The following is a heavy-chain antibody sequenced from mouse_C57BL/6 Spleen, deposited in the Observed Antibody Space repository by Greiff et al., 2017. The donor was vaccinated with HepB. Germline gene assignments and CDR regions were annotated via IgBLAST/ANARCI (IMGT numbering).Heavy chain of an antibody. Sequence: VQLQQSGPELVKPGASVKISCKASGYTFTDYYMNWVKQSHGKSLEWIGDINPNNGGTSYNQKFKGKATLTVDKSSSTAYMELRSLTSEDSAVYYCARSHYSFDYWGKGTTLTVSS. D-gene: IGHD2-12*01. CDR1: GYTFTDYY. CDR3: ARSHYSFDY. J-gene: IGHJ2*01. V-gene: IGHV1-26*01. CDR2: INPNNGGT.